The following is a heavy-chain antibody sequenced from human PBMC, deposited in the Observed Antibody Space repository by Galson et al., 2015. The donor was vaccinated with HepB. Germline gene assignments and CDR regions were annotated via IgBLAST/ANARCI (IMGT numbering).Heavy chain of an antibody. V-gene: IGHV3-74*01. J-gene: IGHJ4*02. D-gene: IGHD3-16*01. CDR3: VRDGYDYVWGSYGGLWGDY. CDR1: GFTFRSYW. CDR2: INSDGRST. Sequence: SLRLSCAASGFTFRSYWMHWVRQAPGKGLVWVSRINSDGRSTSYADSVKGRFTISRDNAKNTLYLQMNSLRAEDTAVYYCVRDGYDYVWGSYGGLWGDYWGQGTLVTVSS.